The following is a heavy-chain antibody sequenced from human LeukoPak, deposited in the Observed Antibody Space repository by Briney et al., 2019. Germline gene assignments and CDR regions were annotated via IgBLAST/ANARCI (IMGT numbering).Heavy chain of an antibody. CDR1: GGTFSSYA. CDR3: AGIPSLWFGELFHYYYYGMDV. Sequence: SVKVSCKASGGTFSSYAISWVRQAPGQGLEWMGGIIPIFGTANYAQKFQGRATITADESTSTAYMELSSLRSEDTAVYYCAGIPSLWFGELFHYYYYGMDVWGQGTTVTVSS. D-gene: IGHD3-10*01. CDR2: IIPIFGTA. J-gene: IGHJ6*02. V-gene: IGHV1-69*13.